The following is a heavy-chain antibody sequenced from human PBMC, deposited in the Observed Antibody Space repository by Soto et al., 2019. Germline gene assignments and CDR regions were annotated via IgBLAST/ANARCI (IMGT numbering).Heavy chain of an antibody. CDR3: ERGGSMRYYDSSGYYRFAFDI. V-gene: IGHV5-51*01. CDR2: IYPGDSDT. D-gene: IGHD3-22*01. J-gene: IGHJ3*02. Sequence: GESLKISCKGSGYSFPRYWIGWVRQMPGKGLEWRGIIYPGDSDTRYSPSFQGQVTIAADKSISTAYLQWSSLKASDTAMYYCERGGSMRYYDSSGYYRFAFDIWGQGTMVTVSS. CDR1: GYSFPRYW.